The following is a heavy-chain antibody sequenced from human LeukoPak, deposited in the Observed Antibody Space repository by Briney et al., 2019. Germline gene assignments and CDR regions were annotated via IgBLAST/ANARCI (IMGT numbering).Heavy chain of an antibody. J-gene: IGHJ4*02. CDR1: RFTFNSYA. CDR2: IGGSNGIT. Sequence: GGSLRLSCAAPRFTFNSYAMSWVRQAPGKGLEWVSVIGGSNGITFYVGSVKGRFTISRDKSKDTLYLQMNSLRAEDTAVYYCARNENSGWGYFDYWGQGTLVTVSS. CDR3: ARNENSGWGYFDY. D-gene: IGHD5-12*01. V-gene: IGHV3-23*01.